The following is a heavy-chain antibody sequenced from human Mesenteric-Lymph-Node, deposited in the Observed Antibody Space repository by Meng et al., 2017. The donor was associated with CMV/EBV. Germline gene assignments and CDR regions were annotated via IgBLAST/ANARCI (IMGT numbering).Heavy chain of an antibody. Sequence: SVKVSCKASGGTFSSDAISWLRQAPGQGLEWMGGIMPLFGKADYAQKFQGRISITTDESTSTAFMELSSLRFEDTAVYYCATYSSSDTGLDHWGQGTLVTVSS. CDR1: GGTFSSDA. D-gene: IGHD3-22*01. V-gene: IGHV1-69*05. CDR2: IMPLFGKA. CDR3: ATYSSSDTGLDH. J-gene: IGHJ4*02.